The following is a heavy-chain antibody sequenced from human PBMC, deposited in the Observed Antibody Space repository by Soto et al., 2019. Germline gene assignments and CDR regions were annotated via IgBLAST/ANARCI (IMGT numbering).Heavy chain of an antibody. CDR2: MYFGGSF. D-gene: IGHD3-22*01. CDR1: GASVSTGY. Sequence: PSETLSLTCTVSGASVSTGYWSWIRQPPGKALEWLGFMYFGGSFNYNPSLTSRVTFSVDASKNQFSLKVTSVTAADTAVYYCARSYYDATGFAVDPWGPGTLVTVSS. J-gene: IGHJ5*02. V-gene: IGHV4-59*02. CDR3: ARSYYDATGFAVDP.